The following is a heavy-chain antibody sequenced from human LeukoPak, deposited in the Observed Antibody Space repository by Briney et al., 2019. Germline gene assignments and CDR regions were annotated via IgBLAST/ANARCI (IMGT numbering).Heavy chain of an antibody. CDR1: GYTFTDYY. Sequence: ASVTVSCKASGYTFTDYYIHWVRQAPGQGIEWMAWINPNSGGTYYAQNFHDRITLTRDTSISTAYMELSRLRSDDTAIYYCARANALYCSSTSCLFDYWGQGTLVTVSS. CDR2: INPNSGGT. CDR3: ARANALYCSSTSCLFDY. D-gene: IGHD2-2*01. V-gene: IGHV1-2*02. J-gene: IGHJ4*02.